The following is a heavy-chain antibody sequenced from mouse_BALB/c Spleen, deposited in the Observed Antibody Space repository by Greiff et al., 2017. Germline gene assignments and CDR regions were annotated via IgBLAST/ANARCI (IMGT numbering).Heavy chain of an antibody. CDR3: ARAGVRRPYYFDY. D-gene: IGHD2-14*01. CDR2: IFPGTGTT. J-gene: IGHJ2*01. CDR1: GYTFTSYW. V-gene: IGHV1S132*01. Sequence: QVQLKESGAELVKPGASVKLSCKTSGYTFTSYWIQWVKQRPGQGLGWIGEIFPGTGTTYYNEKFKGKATLTIDTSSSTAYMQLSSLTSEDSAVYFCARAGVRRPYYFDYWGQGTTLTVSS.